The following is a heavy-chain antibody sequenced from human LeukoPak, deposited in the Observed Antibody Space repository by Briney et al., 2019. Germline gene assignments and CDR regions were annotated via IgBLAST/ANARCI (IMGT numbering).Heavy chain of an antibody. CDR2: ISAYNGNT. CDR1: GYTFTSYG. J-gene: IGHJ6*03. V-gene: IGHV1-18*01. CDR3: AREGVDTAMADYYYYYMDV. Sequence: GASVKVSCRASGYTFTSYGISWVRRAPGQGLEWMGWISAYNGNTNYAQKLQGRVTMTTDTSTSTAYMELRSLRSDDTAVYYCAREGVDTAMADYYYYYMDVWGKGTTVTVSS. D-gene: IGHD5-18*01.